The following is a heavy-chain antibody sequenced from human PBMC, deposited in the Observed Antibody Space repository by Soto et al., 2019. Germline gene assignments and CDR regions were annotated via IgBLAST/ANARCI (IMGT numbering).Heavy chain of an antibody. CDR2: IYHSGST. D-gene: IGHD3-22*01. Sequence: SETLSLTCAVSGGSISSSNWWSWVRQPPGKGLEWIGEIYHSGSTNYNPSLKSRVTMSLDTSRNQFSLKLSSVTAADTAVYYCAREGGYFDSSGSGVYHYHGVDVWGQGTTVTVSS. J-gene: IGHJ6*02. V-gene: IGHV4-4*02. CDR3: AREGGYFDSSGSGVYHYHGVDV. CDR1: GGSISSSNW.